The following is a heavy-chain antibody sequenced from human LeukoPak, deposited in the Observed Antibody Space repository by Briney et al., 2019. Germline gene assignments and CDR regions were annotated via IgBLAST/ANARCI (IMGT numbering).Heavy chain of an antibody. D-gene: IGHD2-2*01. J-gene: IGHJ4*02. CDR1: DFTFRTYA. Sequence: PGGSLRLSCAASDFTFRTYAMTWVRQAPGKGLEWVSVIYRSGSTYYADSVKGRFTISRDNSKNTLYLQMNRLRAEDTAVYYCAKDLAPAAYWGQGTLVTVSS. CDR2: IYRSGST. V-gene: IGHV3-53*01. CDR3: AKDLAPAAY.